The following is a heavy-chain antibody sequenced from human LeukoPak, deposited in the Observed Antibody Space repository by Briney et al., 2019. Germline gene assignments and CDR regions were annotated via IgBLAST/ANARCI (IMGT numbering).Heavy chain of an antibody. CDR3: ARSEDYYDSSGHAFDF. CDR2: IYYSGST. J-gene: IGHJ4*02. Sequence: SETLSLTCTLSGVSINSYYWIWIRQPPGKALECIGYIYYSGSTNHNPPLKSRVTISVDTSKNQFSLKLSSMTAAATAVYYCARSEDYYDSSGHAFDFWGQGTLVTVSS. V-gene: IGHV4-59*01. CDR1: GVSINSYY. D-gene: IGHD3-22*01.